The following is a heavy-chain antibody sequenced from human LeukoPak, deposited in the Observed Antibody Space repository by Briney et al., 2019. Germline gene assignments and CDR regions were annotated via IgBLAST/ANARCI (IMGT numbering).Heavy chain of an antibody. J-gene: IGHJ3*02. Sequence: APMKVSCKASGYRFITYGLSWVRQAPGQGLEWMGWISAYNGNTNYAQKLQGRVTMTTDTSTSTAYMELRSLRSDDTAVYYCARDVFEGFGERVIDAFDIWGQGTMVTVSS. V-gene: IGHV1-18*01. D-gene: IGHD3-10*01. CDR3: ARDVFEGFGERVIDAFDI. CDR1: GYRFITYG. CDR2: ISAYNGNT.